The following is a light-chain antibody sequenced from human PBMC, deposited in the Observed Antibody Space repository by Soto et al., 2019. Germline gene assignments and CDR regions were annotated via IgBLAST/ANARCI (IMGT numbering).Light chain of an antibody. Sequence: QPVLTQSPSLSAAPGQKVTISCSGSSSNIGNNYVSWYQQLPGTAPKLLIYDNNKRPSGIPDRFSGSKSGTSGTLDITGLQTGDEAEYYCATWDGSLPGEVFGGGTKLTVL. CDR1: SSNIGNNY. CDR2: DNN. J-gene: IGLJ2*01. V-gene: IGLV1-51*01. CDR3: ATWDGSLPGEV.